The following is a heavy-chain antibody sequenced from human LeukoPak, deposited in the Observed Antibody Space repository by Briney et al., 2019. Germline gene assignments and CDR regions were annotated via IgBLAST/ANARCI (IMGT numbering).Heavy chain of an antibody. CDR3: AKDSRYSGYEN. CDR1: GFTFSSYG. J-gene: IGHJ4*02. V-gene: IGHV3-30*18. Sequence: GRSLRLSCAASGFTFSSYGMHWVRQAPGNGLEWVAVISYDGSNKYYADSVKGRFTISRDNSKNTLYLQMNSLRAEDTAVYYCAKDSRYSGYENWGQGTLVTVSS. D-gene: IGHD5-12*01. CDR2: ISYDGSNK.